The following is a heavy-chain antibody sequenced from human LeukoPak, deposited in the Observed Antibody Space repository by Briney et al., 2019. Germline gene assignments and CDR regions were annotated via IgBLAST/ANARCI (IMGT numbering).Heavy chain of an antibody. CDR2: IYYSGST. D-gene: IGHD2-15*01. Sequence: PSETLSLTCTVSGGSISSSSYYWGWIRQPPGKGLEWIGSIYYSGSTYYNPSLKSRVIISVDTSKNQFSLKLSSVTAADTAVYYCARAAGYGFDYWGQGTLVTVSS. CDR1: GGSISSSSYY. CDR3: ARAAGYGFDY. J-gene: IGHJ4*02. V-gene: IGHV4-39*07.